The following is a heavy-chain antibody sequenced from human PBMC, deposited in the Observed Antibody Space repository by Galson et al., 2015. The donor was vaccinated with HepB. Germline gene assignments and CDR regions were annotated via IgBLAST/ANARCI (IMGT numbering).Heavy chain of an antibody. CDR1: GFTFSSYG. CDR3: TSRITMIVVNPRGFDY. V-gene: IGHV3-73*01. D-gene: IGHD3-22*01. J-gene: IGHJ4*02. Sequence: SLRLSCAASGFTFSSYGMHRVRQASGKGLEWVGRIRSKANSYATAYAASVKGRFTISRDDSKNTAYLQMNSLKTEDTAVYYCTSRITMIVVNPRGFDYWGQGTLVTVSS. CDR2: IRSKANSYAT.